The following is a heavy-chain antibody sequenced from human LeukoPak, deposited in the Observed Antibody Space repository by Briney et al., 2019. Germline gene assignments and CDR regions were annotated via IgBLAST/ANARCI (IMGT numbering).Heavy chain of an antibody. Sequence: PGESLKISGKGSGYSFTSYWIGWVRQMPGKGLEWMGIISPGDSDTRYSTSFQGQVTISADKSISTAYLQWSSLKASDTAMYYCARSLVEMATIEGFGYWGQGTLVTVSS. CDR2: ISPGDSDT. J-gene: IGHJ4*02. CDR3: ARSLVEMATIEGFGY. D-gene: IGHD5-24*01. CDR1: GYSFTSYW. V-gene: IGHV5-51*01.